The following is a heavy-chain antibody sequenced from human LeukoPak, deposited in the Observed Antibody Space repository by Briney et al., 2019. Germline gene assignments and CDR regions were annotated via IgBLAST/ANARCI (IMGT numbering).Heavy chain of an antibody. CDR1: GFTFSDYY. Sequence: GGSLRLSCAASGFTFSDYYMSWIRQAPGKGLEWVSYISSSGSTIYYADSVKGRFTISRDNAKNSLYLQMNSLRAEDTAVYYCARVYLYYDFWSGTPGNYFDYWGQGTLVTVSS. D-gene: IGHD3-3*01. J-gene: IGHJ4*02. CDR2: ISSSGSTI. V-gene: IGHV3-11*04. CDR3: ARVYLYYDFWSGTPGNYFDY.